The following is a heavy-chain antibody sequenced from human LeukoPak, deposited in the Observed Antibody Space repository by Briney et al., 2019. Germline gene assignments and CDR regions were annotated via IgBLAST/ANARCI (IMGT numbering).Heavy chain of an antibody. CDR1: GFTFSNYW. V-gene: IGHV3-7*01. D-gene: IGHD5-12*01. J-gene: IGHJ4*02. CDR2: IKDDGSEI. CDR3: ARDRGHSGYDLYDY. Sequence: PGGSLRLSCAASGFTFSNYWIGWLRQAPGKGREGVANIKDDGSEIYYVDVVNARFTISRDMAKDSLYLQMNSLRAEDTAVYYCARDRGHSGYDLYDYWGQGTLVTVSS.